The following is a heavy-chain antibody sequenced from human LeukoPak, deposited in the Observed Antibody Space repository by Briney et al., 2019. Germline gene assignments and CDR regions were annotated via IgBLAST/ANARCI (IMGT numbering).Heavy chain of an antibody. J-gene: IGHJ5*02. CDR1: GGTFSSYA. Sequence: GASVKVSCKASGGTFSSYAISWVRQSPDQGLEWMGRVIPILGIANYAQKFQGRVTITADKSTSTAYMELSSLRSEDTVVYYCARVPYYGSGSWNWFDPWGQGTLVTVSS. CDR2: VIPILGIA. V-gene: IGHV1-69*04. D-gene: IGHD3-10*01. CDR3: ARVPYYGSGSWNWFDP.